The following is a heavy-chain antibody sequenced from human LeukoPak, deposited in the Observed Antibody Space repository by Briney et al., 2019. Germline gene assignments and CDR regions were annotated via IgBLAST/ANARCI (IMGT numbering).Heavy chain of an antibody. Sequence: GGSLRLSCADSGITFSSNWMSWVRQAPGKGREWVAHIKPDGSEKYYVDSVKGRFTISRDNAENSLYLQMNSLRAEDTAVYYCARDRDWSFDYWGQGTLVTVSS. J-gene: IGHJ4*02. CDR1: GITFSSNW. CDR3: ARDRDWSFDY. D-gene: IGHD3-9*01. CDR2: IKPDGSEK. V-gene: IGHV3-7*05.